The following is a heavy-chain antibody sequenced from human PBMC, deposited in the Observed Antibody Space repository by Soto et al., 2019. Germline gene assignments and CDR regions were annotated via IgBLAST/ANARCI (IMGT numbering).Heavy chain of an antibody. V-gene: IGHV3-15*07. D-gene: IGHD1-26*01. CDR3: ATDSRTTLPEIRFDY. Sequence: GGSLRLSCAASGFPFNNAWINWVRQVPGKGLERVGRVKSKADGGSGDYAAPVKGRFVVSRDDSKDIVYLQMNSLKIEDTGVYYCATDSRTTLPEIRFDYWGHGTQVTVSS. CDR2: VKSKADGGSG. J-gene: IGHJ4*01. CDR1: GFPFNNAW.